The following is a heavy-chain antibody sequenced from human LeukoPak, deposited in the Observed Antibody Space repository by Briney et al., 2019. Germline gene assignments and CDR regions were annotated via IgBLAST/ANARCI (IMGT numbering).Heavy chain of an antibody. D-gene: IGHD6-6*01. CDR2: INTDGSST. CDR3: ARGAYSSSVRNVFWHFDL. Sequence: GGSLRLSCAASGFTFSSYWMHWVRQAPGKGLVWVSRINTDGSSTSYADSVKGRFTISRDNAKNTLYLQMNSLRAEDTAVYYCARGAYSSSVRNVFWHFDLWGRGTLVTVSS. CDR1: GFTFSSYW. J-gene: IGHJ2*01. V-gene: IGHV3-74*01.